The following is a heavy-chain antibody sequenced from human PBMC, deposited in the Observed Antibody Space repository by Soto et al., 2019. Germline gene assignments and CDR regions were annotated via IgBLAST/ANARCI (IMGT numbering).Heavy chain of an antibody. CDR3: GRVLLNLIVVDV. V-gene: IGHV3-7*01. Sequence: LSLSCAVSRFTFSTYCMTWVRQAPGQGLEWVAKVKKDGREKYCVDSVKGRLTISRDNAYKSLYLQMTSLIRGDHFYQQEGRVLLNLIVVDVWGQGPTVTVS. CDR2: VKKDGREK. J-gene: IGHJ6*02. D-gene: IGHD1-26*01. CDR1: RFTFSTYC.